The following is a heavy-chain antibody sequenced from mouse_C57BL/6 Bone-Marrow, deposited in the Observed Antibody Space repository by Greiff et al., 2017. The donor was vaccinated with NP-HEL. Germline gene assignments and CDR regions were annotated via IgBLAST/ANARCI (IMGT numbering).Heavy chain of an antibody. Sequence: DVMLVESGGGLVKPGGSLKLSCAASGFTFSSYAMSWVRQTPEKRLEWVATISDGGSYTYYPDNVKGRFTISRDNAKNNLYLQMSHLKSEDTAMYYCARLGQWYFDVWGTGTTVTVSS. J-gene: IGHJ1*03. V-gene: IGHV5-4*03. D-gene: IGHD3-3*01. CDR1: GFTFSSYA. CDR2: ISDGGSYT. CDR3: ARLGQWYFDV.